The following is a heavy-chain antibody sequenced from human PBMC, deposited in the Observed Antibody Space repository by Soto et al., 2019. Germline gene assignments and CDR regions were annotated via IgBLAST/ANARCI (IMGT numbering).Heavy chain of an antibody. V-gene: IGHV1-3*01. J-gene: IGHJ6*02. CDR3: ARGHFDWLRSHGMDV. D-gene: IGHD3-9*01. CDR2: MHPGNNQH. CDR1: GYTFTSYA. Sequence: GASVKVSCKASGYTFTSYAMHWVRQAPGQRLEWMGWMHPGNNQHVYTQKFRGRVTVSTDTSISTTYMELSSLTSEDTAVYYCARGHFDWLRSHGMDVWGQGTTVTVSS.